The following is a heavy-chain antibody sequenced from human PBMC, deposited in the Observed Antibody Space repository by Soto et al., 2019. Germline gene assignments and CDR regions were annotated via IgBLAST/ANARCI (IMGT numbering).Heavy chain of an antibody. CDR3: SRSSPSILVRKPSANQYYYGMDV. CDR2: IIPVFGTT. D-gene: IGHD3-22*01. V-gene: IGHV1-69*01. Sequence: QVQLVQSGAEVKKPGSSVKVFCKASGGTFSNYTISWVRQDPGQGLEWMGGIIPVFGTTDYEQKFQGRVTITADGSTSTSYMKLSSLRSADTALYYCSRSSPSILVRKPSANQYYYGMDVWGQGTTVTFSS. J-gene: IGHJ6*02. CDR1: GGTFSNYT.